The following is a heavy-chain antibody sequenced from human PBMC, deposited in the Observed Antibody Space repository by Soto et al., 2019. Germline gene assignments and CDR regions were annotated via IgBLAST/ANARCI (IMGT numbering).Heavy chain of an antibody. Sequence: SVKVCCKASVGTFSSYAISWVRQAPGQGLEWMGGIIPIFGTANYAQKFQGRVTITADESTSTAYMELSSLRSEDTAVYYCATSQLLFNWFDPWGQGTLVTVS. J-gene: IGHJ5*02. CDR3: ATSQLLFNWFDP. V-gene: IGHV1-69*13. D-gene: IGHD2-2*01. CDR2: IIPIFGTA. CDR1: VGTFSSYA.